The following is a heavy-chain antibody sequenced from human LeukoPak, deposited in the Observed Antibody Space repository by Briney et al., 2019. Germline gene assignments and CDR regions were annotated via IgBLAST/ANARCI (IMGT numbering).Heavy chain of an antibody. D-gene: IGHD2-21*02. V-gene: IGHV4-59*08. Sequence: SETLSLTCTVSGGSISSYYWSWIRQPPGKGLEWIGYIYYSGGTKYNPSPKSRVAISVDTSKNQFSLKLSSVTAADTAVYYCARHFTSYCGGDCYFPVYFDLWGRGTLVTVSP. CDR1: GGSISSYY. J-gene: IGHJ2*01. CDR3: ARHFTSYCGGDCYFPVYFDL. CDR2: IYYSGGT.